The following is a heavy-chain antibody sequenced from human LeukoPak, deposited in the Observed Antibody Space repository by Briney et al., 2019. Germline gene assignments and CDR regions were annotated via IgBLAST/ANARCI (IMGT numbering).Heavy chain of an antibody. CDR1: GFTFSSYW. CDR2: IYAGGSST. CDR3: ARGLPPDY. Sequence: GGSPRLSCAASGFTFSSYWMHWVRQAPGKGLVWVSRIYAGGSSTTYADSVKGRFTISRDNAKNTLYLQMNSLRAEDTAVYYCARGLPPDYWGQGTLVTVSS. V-gene: IGHV3-74*01. J-gene: IGHJ4*02.